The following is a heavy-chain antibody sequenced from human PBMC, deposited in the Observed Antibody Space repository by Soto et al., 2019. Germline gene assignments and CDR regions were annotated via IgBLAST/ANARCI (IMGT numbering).Heavy chain of an antibody. Sequence: PGEPLKISCKGSGYSFAGYWITWVRQHPVPGLERMGRIDPSDSQTYYSPSFRGHVTISATKSITTVFLQWSSLRASGTAMYYCARQIYDSDTCPNVKYYFDSGGQGTPVTVSS. CDR1: GYSFAGYW. V-gene: IGHV5-10-1*01. CDR3: ARQIYDSDTCPNVKYYFDS. J-gene: IGHJ4*02. CDR2: IDPSDSQT. D-gene: IGHD3-22*01.